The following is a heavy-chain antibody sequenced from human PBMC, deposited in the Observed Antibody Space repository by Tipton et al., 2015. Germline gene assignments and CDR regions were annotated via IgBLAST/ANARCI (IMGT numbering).Heavy chain of an antibody. CDR2: IQYSGGT. J-gene: IGHJ4*02. Sequence: TLSLTCTVSSDSINKYYWSWIRQPPGKELQWIGYIQYSGGTNYNPSLENRVSMSVDTSKTQFSLEMRSVTATDTAVYYCARARGRHGGLFDSWGQGILVTVSS. D-gene: IGHD4-23*01. CDR1: SDSINKYY. V-gene: IGHV4-59*01. CDR3: ARARGRHGGLFDS.